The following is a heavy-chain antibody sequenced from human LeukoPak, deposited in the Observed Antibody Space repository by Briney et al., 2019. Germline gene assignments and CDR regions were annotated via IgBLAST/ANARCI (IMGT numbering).Heavy chain of an antibody. J-gene: IGHJ4*02. D-gene: IGHD6-19*01. CDR1: GYSFTNYW. CDR2: IYPGDSDT. V-gene: IGHV5-51*01. Sequence: GESLKISRKGSGYSFTNYWIGWVRQMPGKGLEWMGIIYPGDSDTRNSPSFQGQVTISADKSINTAYLQWSSLKASDTAIYYCARRIGVGSYDYWGQGTLVTVSS. CDR3: ARRIGVGSYDY.